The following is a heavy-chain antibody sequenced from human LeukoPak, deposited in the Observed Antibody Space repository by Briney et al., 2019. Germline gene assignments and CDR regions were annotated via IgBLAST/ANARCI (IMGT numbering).Heavy chain of an antibody. D-gene: IGHD6-19*01. CDR3: ARAEQWRPRGVDY. J-gene: IGHJ4*02. Sequence: ASVNVSCKASLYTLTTYGISWVRQAPGPGLEWMGCISTYNGNTNYAQKLQGRLTMTTDKSTSTAYRKLRSLRSDDTAVYYCARAEQWRPRGVDYWGQGTLVTVSS. V-gene: IGHV1-18*04. CDR2: ISTYNGNT. CDR1: LYTLTTYG.